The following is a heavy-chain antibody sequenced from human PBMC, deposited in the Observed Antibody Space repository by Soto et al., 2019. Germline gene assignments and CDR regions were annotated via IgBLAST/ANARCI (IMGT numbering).Heavy chain of an antibody. CDR2: IKSDGSQ. CDR3: AKPRSSLEWPPFDP. CDR1: GFTFRSYG. Sequence: QVKLVESGGAVVQPGRSLRLSCAASGFTFRSYGMHWVRQAPDKGLEWVAAIKSDGSQYSTDSVKGRFSIFRDNSKKMVYLQMNNLRPDDTGVYYCAKPRSSLEWPPFDPWGQGTLVTVSS. D-gene: IGHD3-3*01. V-gene: IGHV3-30*18. J-gene: IGHJ5*02.